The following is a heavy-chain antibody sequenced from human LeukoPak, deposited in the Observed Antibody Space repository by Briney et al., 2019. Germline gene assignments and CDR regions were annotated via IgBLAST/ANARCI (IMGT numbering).Heavy chain of an antibody. Sequence: SETLSLTCTVSNRSISSGRYYWSWIRQPAGTGLEWIGRIFPSGSANYSPSLKSRVTISVDTSKNQFSLILNSVAAADTAVYYCARQAPLDGDFDFWGQGTLVTVSS. D-gene: IGHD3/OR15-3a*01. CDR2: IFPSGSA. V-gene: IGHV4-61*02. CDR3: ARQAPLDGDFDF. J-gene: IGHJ4*02. CDR1: NRSISSGRYY.